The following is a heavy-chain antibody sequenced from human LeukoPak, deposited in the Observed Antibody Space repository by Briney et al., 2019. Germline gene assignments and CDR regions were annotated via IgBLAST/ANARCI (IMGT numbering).Heavy chain of an antibody. D-gene: IGHD2-2*01. V-gene: IGHV4-30-2*01. CDR2: IYHSGST. Sequence: SETLSLTCTVSGGSISSGGYYWSWIRQPPGKGLEWIGYIYHSGSTYYNPSLKSRVTISVDRSKNQFSLKLSSVTAADTAVYYCARFCSSTSCANDAFDICGQGTMVTDSS. CDR3: ARFCSSTSCANDAFDI. J-gene: IGHJ3*02. CDR1: GGSISSGGYY.